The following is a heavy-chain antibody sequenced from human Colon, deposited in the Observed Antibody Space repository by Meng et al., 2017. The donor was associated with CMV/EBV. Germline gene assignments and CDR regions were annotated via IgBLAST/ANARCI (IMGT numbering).Heavy chain of an antibody. CDR2: INSFNGHT. V-gene: IGHV1-18*04. J-gene: IGHJ4*02. CDR3: ARGAQNYDFWSGYLLYTFDY. CDR1: GFAVTSYG. D-gene: IGHD3-3*01. Sequence: ASVKVSCKTSGFAVTSYGISWVRQAPGQGLEYMGWINSFNGHTTYAQKFQGRVTVTTDASTSTIYMELRGLRGDDTAVYYCARGAQNYDFWSGYLLYTFDYWGQGTLVTVSS.